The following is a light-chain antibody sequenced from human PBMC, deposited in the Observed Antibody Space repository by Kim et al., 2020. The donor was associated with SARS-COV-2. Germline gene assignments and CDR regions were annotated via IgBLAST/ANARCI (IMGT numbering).Light chain of an antibody. CDR2: DVT. V-gene: IGLV2-14*03. CDR1: SSDVGG. J-gene: IGLJ1*01. CDR3: SSYASSHIYV. Sequence: GSPGQSITISCTGTSSDVGGVSWYQPHPGRAPKFMIYDVTKRPSGVSDRFSGSKSGNTASLTISGLQADDEADYYCSSYASSHIYVFGTGTKVTVL.